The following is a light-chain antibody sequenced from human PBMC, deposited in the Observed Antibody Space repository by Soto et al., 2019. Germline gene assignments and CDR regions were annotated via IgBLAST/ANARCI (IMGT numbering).Light chain of an antibody. CDR1: QSVGSY. Sequence: ENVLTQSPGTLSLSPGERATLSCRASQSVGSYLGWYQKKPGQAPRLLIYGASNRATGIPDRFSGSGSGTDFTLTTSRLEPEDFAVYYYQHYGGPPPWTFGQGTKVEIK. J-gene: IGKJ1*01. V-gene: IGKV3-20*01. CDR2: GAS. CDR3: QHYGGPPPWT.